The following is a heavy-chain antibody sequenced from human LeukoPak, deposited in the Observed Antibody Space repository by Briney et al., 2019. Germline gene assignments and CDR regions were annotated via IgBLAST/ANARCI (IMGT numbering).Heavy chain of an antibody. J-gene: IGHJ4*02. Sequence: GSLRLSCAASGFTFSSYGMHWVRQAPGMGLEWVAVIWNDGSNKYYADSVQGRFTISRDNSKNTLYLQMNSLRAEDTAVYCCGRGSANLKDGADYWGQGTLVTVSS. CDR2: IWNDGSNK. V-gene: IGHV3-33*08. CDR3: GRGSANLKDGADY. CDR1: GFTFSSYG. D-gene: IGHD3-10*01.